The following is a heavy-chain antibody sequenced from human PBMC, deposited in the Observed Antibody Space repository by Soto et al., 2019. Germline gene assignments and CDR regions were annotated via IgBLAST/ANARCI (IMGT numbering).Heavy chain of an antibody. D-gene: IGHD2-15*01. CDR2: ISSSGSFK. Sequence: GGSLRLSCAASGFIFSTNSMNWVRQVPGKGLQWLSSISSSGSFKSYGDSVKGRFTISRDNAKNSLFLQMNNFRADDTGLYFCARDPPHGGTSSWDADSWGQGTLLIVSS. CDR1: GFIFSTNS. J-gene: IGHJ4*02. V-gene: IGHV3-21*01. CDR3: ARDPPHGGTSSWDADS.